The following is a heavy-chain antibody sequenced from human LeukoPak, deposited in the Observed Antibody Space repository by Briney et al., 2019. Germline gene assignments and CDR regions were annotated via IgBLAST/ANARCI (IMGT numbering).Heavy chain of an antibody. D-gene: IGHD5-24*01. J-gene: IGHJ4*02. CDR3: ATLNTDGWYFDN. CDR1: GGSISNSRYY. V-gene: IGHV4-39*01. CDR2: IYYSGAT. Sequence: SETLSLTCSVSGGSISNSRYYWGWLRQPPGKGLEWIGSIYYSGATNSNPSLRSRLTISVDTSKNQFSLKLGSVTAADAAVYYCATLNTDGWYFDNRGQGTLVTVSS.